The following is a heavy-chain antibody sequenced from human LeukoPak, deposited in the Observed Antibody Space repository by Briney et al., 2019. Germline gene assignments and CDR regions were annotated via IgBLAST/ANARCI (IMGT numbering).Heavy chain of an antibody. CDR2: ISGSGGST. V-gene: IGHV3-23*01. CDR1: GFTFSSYA. J-gene: IGHJ4*02. Sequence: PGGSLRLSCAASGFTFSSYAMSWVRQAPGKGLEWVSAISGSGGSTYYADSVKGRFTISRDNSKNTLYLQMNSLRAKDTALYYCARGDVSSPLDYWGQRTLVTVSS. CDR3: ARGDVSSPLDY.